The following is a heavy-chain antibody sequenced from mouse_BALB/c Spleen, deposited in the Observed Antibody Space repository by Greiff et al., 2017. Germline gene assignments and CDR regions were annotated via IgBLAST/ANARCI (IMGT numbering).Heavy chain of an antibody. Sequence: EVQLVESGPGLVKPSQSLSLTCTVTGYSITSDYAWNWIRQFPGNKLEWMGYISYSGSTSYNPSLKSRISITRDTSKNQFFLQLNSVTTEDTATYYCARSPATYYYAMDYWGQGTSVTVSS. CDR1: GYSITSDYA. D-gene: IGHD1-2*01. CDR2: ISYSGST. J-gene: IGHJ4*01. CDR3: ARSPATYYYAMDY. V-gene: IGHV3-2*02.